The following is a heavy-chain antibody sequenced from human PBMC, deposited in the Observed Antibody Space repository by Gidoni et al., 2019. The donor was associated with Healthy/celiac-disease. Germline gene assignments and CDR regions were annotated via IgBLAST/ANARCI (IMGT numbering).Heavy chain of an antibody. Sequence: QVQLQQWGAGLLQPSETLSLTCAVYGGSFSGYYCSWIRQPPGKGLAWSGEINHSGSTNYNPSLKSRVTISVDTSKNQFSLKLSSVTAADTAVYYCARGRIVVVPAAIFYGVSYYYGMDVWGQGTTVTVSS. CDR2: INHSGST. CDR1: GGSFSGYY. D-gene: IGHD2-2*01. J-gene: IGHJ6*02. CDR3: ARGRIVVVPAAIFYGVSYYYGMDV. V-gene: IGHV4-34*01.